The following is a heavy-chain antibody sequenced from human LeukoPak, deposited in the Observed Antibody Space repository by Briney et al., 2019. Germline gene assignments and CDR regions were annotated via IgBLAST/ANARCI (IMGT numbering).Heavy chain of an antibody. D-gene: IGHD3-10*01. Sequence: SVKVSCKASGGTFSSYAISWVRQAPGQGLEWMGGIIPIFGTANYAQKFQGRVTITADESTSTAYMELSSLRSEDTAVYYCARDRGAYYGPGSSHMDVWGQGTTVTVSS. CDR2: IIPIFGTA. V-gene: IGHV1-69*13. CDR3: ARDRGAYYGPGSSHMDV. CDR1: GGTFSSYA. J-gene: IGHJ6*02.